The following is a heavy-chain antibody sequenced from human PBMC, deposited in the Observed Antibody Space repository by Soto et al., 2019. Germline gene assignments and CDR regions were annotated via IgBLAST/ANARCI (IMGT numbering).Heavy chain of an antibody. CDR1: GGSISTNY. Sequence: SETLSLTCTVSGGSISTNYWSWIRQPPGKGLEWIGYMYYTGSTNYNPSLESRVTISVDTSKKQFSLTLSSVTAADTAVYYCARTSSQWLTFDYWGQGTLVTVSS. CDR2: MYYTGST. J-gene: IGHJ4*02. V-gene: IGHV4-59*01. D-gene: IGHD5-12*01. CDR3: ARTSSQWLTFDY.